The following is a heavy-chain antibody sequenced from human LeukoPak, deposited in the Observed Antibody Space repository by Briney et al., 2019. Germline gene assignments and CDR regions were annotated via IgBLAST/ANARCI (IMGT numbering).Heavy chain of an antibody. CDR1: GYTFTSYD. D-gene: IGHD6-6*01. J-gene: IGHJ4*02. V-gene: IGHV1-2*02. Sequence: ASVKVSCKASGYTFTSYDINWVRQAPGQGLEWMGWINPNSGGTNYAQKFQGRVTMTRDTSISTAYMELSRPRSDDTAVYYCARYSSSSEFDYWGQGTLVTVPS. CDR3: ARYSSSSEFDY. CDR2: INPNSGGT.